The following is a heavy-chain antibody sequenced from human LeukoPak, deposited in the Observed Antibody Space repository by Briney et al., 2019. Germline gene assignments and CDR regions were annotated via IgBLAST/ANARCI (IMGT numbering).Heavy chain of an antibody. CDR1: GFTFSSYA. CDR3: ANHDYGDYEGFDY. Sequence: PGGSLRLSCAASGFTFSSYAMSWVRQAPGKGLEWVSVISGSGGSTYYADSVKGRFTISRDNSKNTLYLQMSSLRAEDTAVYYCANHDYGDYEGFDYWGQGTLVTVSS. CDR2: ISGSGGST. J-gene: IGHJ4*02. D-gene: IGHD4-17*01. V-gene: IGHV3-23*01.